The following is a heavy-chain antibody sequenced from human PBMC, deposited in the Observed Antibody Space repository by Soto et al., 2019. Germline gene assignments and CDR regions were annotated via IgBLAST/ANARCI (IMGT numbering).Heavy chain of an antibody. V-gene: IGHV4-34*01. CDR2: INHSGST. CDR1: GGSLSGYY. CDR3: ARVGGITIFGVVTQKLFGGYGMDV. Sequence: KPSETLSLTCAVYGGSLSGYYWSWIRQPPGKGLEWIGEINHSGSTNYNPSLKRRVTISVDTSKNQFSLKLSSVTAADTAVYYCARVGGITIFGVVTQKLFGGYGMDVWGQGTTVTVSS. D-gene: IGHD3-3*01. J-gene: IGHJ6*02.